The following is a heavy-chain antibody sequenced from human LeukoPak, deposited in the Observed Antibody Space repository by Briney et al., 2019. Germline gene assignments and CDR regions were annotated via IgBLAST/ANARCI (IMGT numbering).Heavy chain of an antibody. D-gene: IGHD6-19*01. CDR3: ARDRSGWSIDY. CDR2: IYSGGST. V-gene: IGHV3-53*01. CDR1: GFTVSSNY. J-gene: IGHJ4*02. Sequence: GGSLRLSCAASGFTVSSNYMSWVRPAPGKGLEWVSVIYSGGSTYYADSVKGRFTISRDNAKNTLYLQMNSLRAEDTAVYYCARDRSGWSIDYWGQGTLVTVSS.